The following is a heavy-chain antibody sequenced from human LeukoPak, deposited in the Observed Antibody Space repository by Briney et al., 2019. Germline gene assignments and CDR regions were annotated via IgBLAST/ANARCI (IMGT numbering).Heavy chain of an antibody. V-gene: IGHV4-38-2*02. CDR3: ARAVGVWAYSGSYYVDY. J-gene: IGHJ4*02. Sequence: PSETLSLTCTVSGYSISTGYYWGWIRQPPGKGLEWIGSIYYSGSTYYNPSLKSRVTISVDTSKNQFSLKLSSVTAADTAVYYCARAVGVWAYSGSYYVDYWGQGTLVTVSS. D-gene: IGHD1-26*01. CDR2: IYYSGST. CDR1: GYSISTGYY.